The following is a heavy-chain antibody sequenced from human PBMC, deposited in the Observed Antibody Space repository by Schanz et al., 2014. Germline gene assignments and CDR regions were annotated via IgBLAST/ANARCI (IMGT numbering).Heavy chain of an antibody. Sequence: QVQLLQFGGGLIQPGGSLRLSCAASGFTFSDYYMSWIRQAPGKGLEWVSYISGTTTYTNYADSVKGRFTISRDNAKNSLYLQMNSLRAGDTAVYYCARGTDWNLHYWGQGALVTVSS. V-gene: IGHV3-11*06. J-gene: IGHJ4*02. D-gene: IGHD1-1*01. CDR2: ISGTTTYT. CDR3: ARGTDWNLHY. CDR1: GFTFSDYY.